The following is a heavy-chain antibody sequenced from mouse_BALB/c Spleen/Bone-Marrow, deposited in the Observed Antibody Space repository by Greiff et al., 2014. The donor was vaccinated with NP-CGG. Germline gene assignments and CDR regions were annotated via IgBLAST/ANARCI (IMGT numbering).Heavy chain of an antibody. J-gene: IGHJ1*01. V-gene: IGHV1S132*01. CDR3: AREGSRLRGYFDV. Sequence: QVTLKESGAELVKPGASVKLSCKTSGYTFTSYWIQWVKQRPGQGLGWIGEIFPGTGTTYYNEKFKGKATLTIDTSSSTAYMQLSSLTSEDSAVYFCAREGSRLRGYFDVWGAGTTVTVSS. D-gene: IGHD1-1*01. CDR1: GYTFTSYW. CDR2: IFPGTGTT.